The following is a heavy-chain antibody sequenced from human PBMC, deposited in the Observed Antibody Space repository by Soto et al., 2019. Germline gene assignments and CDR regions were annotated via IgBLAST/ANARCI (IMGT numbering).Heavy chain of an antibody. CDR1: GGPLVGQG. CDR2: FIAMLGTP. CDR3: ARGAMGNFDY. V-gene: IGHV1-69*01. D-gene: IGHD5-18*01. Sequence: VKVSCKASGGPLVGQGISWVRQDPGQGVEWMGGFIAMLGTPTYAKKVQGRATISADESLNSSYLELRSLRSEDTGVHFCARGAMGNFDYWGQGTVVTVSS. J-gene: IGHJ4*02.